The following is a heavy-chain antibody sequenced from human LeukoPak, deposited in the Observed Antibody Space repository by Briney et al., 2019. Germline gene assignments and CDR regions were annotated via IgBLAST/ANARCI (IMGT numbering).Heavy chain of an antibody. CDR2: NSGIGGGT. J-gene: IGHJ4*02. Sequence: GSLRLSCAASGFSISRAWMSWVRPVPGKGLECGSGNSGIGGGTSYADSAQGGCTWCRDNSKNKLYLQMNRLRADDTAVYYGAKGVKVWTSFDYWGQGTLVTVSS. CDR3: AKGVKVWTSFDY. CDR1: GFSISRAW. D-gene: IGHD2-21*01. V-gene: IGHV3-23*01.